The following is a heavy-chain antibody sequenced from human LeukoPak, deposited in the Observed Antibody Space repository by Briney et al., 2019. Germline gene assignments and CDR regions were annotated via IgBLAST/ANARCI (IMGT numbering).Heavy chain of an antibody. CDR3: ARDRGDDASTFYPNWFDP. CDR1: GFTFSSYW. D-gene: IGHD4/OR15-4a*01. J-gene: IGHJ5*02. V-gene: IGHV3-7*01. Sequence: PGGSLRLSCAASGFTFSSYWMSWVRQAQGKGLDWVANLKQEGSEKYYVDSVTGRFTISRDNAKNSLYLQMNSLSAEDTAVYYCARDRGDDASTFYPNWFDPWGQGTLVTVSS. CDR2: LKQEGSEK.